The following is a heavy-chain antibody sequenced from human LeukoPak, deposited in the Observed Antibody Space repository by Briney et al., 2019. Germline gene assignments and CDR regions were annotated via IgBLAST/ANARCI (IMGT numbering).Heavy chain of an antibody. CDR1: GFTVSSYW. V-gene: IGHV3-7*03. Sequence: GGSLRLSCAASGFTVSSYWMSWVRQAPGKGLEWVANIKQDGSEKYYVDSVKGRFTISRDNAKNSLYLQMNSLRAEDTAVYYCAREVAGTGGYYFDYWGQGTLVTVSS. CDR3: AREVAGTGGYYFDY. CDR2: IKQDGSEK. J-gene: IGHJ4*02. D-gene: IGHD6-13*01.